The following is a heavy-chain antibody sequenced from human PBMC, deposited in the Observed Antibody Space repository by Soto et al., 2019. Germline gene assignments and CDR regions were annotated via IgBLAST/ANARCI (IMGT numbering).Heavy chain of an antibody. V-gene: IGHV3-23*01. CDR1: VFTFSIYA. J-gene: IGHJ6*02. D-gene: IGHD4-4*01. CDR2: ISGSGGST. CDR3: AKDVGNSNYGMDV. Sequence: EVQLLESGGGLVQPGGSLRLSCAASVFTFSIYAISWVRQARGEGLECVSGISGSGGSTYYADSVKSRYTISRDNSKNRLYRQMNSLRAEHTAVYHCAKDVGNSNYGMDVWGQGTTVTVS.